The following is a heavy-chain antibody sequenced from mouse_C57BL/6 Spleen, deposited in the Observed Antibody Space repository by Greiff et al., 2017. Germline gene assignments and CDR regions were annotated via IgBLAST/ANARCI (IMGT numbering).Heavy chain of an antibody. D-gene: IGHD1-1*01. CDR2: IYPRDGST. CDR3: ARDYYGSSFYAMDY. CDR1: GYTFTSYD. Sequence: QVQLQQSGPELVKPGASVKLSCKASGYTFTSYDINWVKQRPGQGLEWIGWIYPRDGSTKYNEKFKGKATLTVDTSSSTAYMELHSLTSEDSAVYFCARDYYGSSFYAMDYWGQGTSVTVSS. V-gene: IGHV1-85*01. J-gene: IGHJ4*01.